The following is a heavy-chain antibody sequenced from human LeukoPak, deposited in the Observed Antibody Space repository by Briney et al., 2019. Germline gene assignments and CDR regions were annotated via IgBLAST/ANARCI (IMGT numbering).Heavy chain of an antibody. Sequence: PGASLRLSCAASGFTFSSYAMSWVRQAPGKGGEGVAAISGSGGSTYYAGSVKGRFTISRDNYKKTLYLQMNSLRAEDTPVYYCAKDLKIVVVTPILGYWGQGTLVTVSS. CDR2: ISGSGGST. J-gene: IGHJ4*02. CDR3: AKDLKIVVVTPILGY. V-gene: IGHV3-23*01. CDR1: GFTFSSYA. D-gene: IGHD2-21*02.